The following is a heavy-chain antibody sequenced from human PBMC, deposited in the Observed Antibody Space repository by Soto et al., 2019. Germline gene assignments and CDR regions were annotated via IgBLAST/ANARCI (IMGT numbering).Heavy chain of an antibody. CDR3: AREYSGSYVSWVSFDI. J-gene: IGHJ3*02. D-gene: IGHD1-26*01. CDR1: GGTLTISSHG. CDR2: IIAMFGTA. Sequence: SVKVSCKASGGTLTISSHGISWVRQAPGQGLEWMGGIIAMFGTANYAQKFQGRVTITADESTSTAYMEMSSLRSDDTAVYYCAREYSGSYVSWVSFDIWGQGTMVTVSS. V-gene: IGHV1-69*13.